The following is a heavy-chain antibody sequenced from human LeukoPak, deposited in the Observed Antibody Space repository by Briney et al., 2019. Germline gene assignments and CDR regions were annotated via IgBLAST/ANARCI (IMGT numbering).Heavy chain of an antibody. V-gene: IGHV4-59*12. CDR1: GGSISSYY. CDR3: ASLSCSSTSCFFDY. Sequence: PSETLSLTCTVSGGSISSYYWSWIRQPPGKGLEWIGYIYHSGSTYYNPSLKSRVTISVDRSKNQFSLKLSSVTAADTAVYYCASLSCSSTSCFFDYWGQGTLVTVSS. D-gene: IGHD2-2*01. J-gene: IGHJ4*02. CDR2: IYHSGST.